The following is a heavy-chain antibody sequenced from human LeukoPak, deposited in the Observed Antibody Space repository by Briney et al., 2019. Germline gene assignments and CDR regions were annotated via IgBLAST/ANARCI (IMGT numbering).Heavy chain of an antibody. V-gene: IGHV4-4*07. J-gene: IGHJ4*02. CDR1: SGSISSYY. D-gene: IGHD3-10*01. CDR3: ASLENYYGSGSYPTSFDY. CDR2: IYTSGST. Sequence: SETLSLTCTVSSGSISSYYWSWIRQPAGKGLEWIGRIYTSGSTNYNPSLKSRVTMSVDTSKNQFSLKLSSVTAADTAVYYCASLENYYGSGSYPTSFDYWGQGTLVTVSS.